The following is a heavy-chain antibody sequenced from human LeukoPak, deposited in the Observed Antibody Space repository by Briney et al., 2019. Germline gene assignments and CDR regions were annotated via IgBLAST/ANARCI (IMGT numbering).Heavy chain of an antibody. V-gene: IGHV4-59*05. CDR2: IYDSGST. D-gene: IGHD3-10*01. CDR3: ARSPLPYGAGRGYFDY. Sequence: SETLSLTCTVSGGSISSYYWSWIRQPPGKGLEWIGSIYDSGSTQYSPSLKSRLTVSVDTSKNQFSLNLTSVTATDTAVYYCARSPLPYGAGRGYFDYWGRGTLVTVSS. J-gene: IGHJ4*02. CDR1: GGSISSYY.